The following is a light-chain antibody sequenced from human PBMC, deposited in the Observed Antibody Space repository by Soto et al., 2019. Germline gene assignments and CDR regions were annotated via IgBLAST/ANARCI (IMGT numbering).Light chain of an antibody. CDR1: QSISSW. Sequence: DIQMTQSPSTLSASVGDRVTITCRASQSISSWLAWYQQKPGKAPKLLIYKASSLESGVPSRFSGSGSGTEFTLTISSLQPDDFATYYCQQYWTFGQGTKVDIK. CDR3: QQYWT. J-gene: IGKJ1*01. CDR2: KAS. V-gene: IGKV1-5*03.